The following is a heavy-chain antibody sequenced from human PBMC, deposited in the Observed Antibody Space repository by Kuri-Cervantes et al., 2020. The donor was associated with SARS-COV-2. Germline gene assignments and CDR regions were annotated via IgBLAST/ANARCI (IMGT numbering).Heavy chain of an antibody. J-gene: IGHJ5*02. CDR3: ARGLYCSSTSCLPNWFDP. V-gene: IGHV5-51*01. D-gene: IGHD2-2*01. CDR2: IYPGDSDT. CDR1: GYSFTSYW. Sequence: GESLKISCKGSGYSFTSYWIGWVRQMPGKGLEWMGIIYPGDSDTRYSPSFRGQVTISADKSISTAYLQWSSLKASDTAMYYCARGLYCSSTSCLPNWFDPWGQGTLVTVSS.